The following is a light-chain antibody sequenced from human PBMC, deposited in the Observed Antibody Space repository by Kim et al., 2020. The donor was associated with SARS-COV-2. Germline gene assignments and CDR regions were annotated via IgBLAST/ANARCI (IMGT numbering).Light chain of an antibody. CDR3: QQYGTSPCT. J-gene: IGKJ2*02. CDR1: QSVAGKY. V-gene: IGKV3-20*01. Sequence: LSPGETATLSCRTSQSVAGKYLAWYQQKPGQAPRLLIFDASTRASGISDRFSGSGSGTDFSLTISRLEPEDLAVYYCQQYGTSPCTFGQGTKLEI. CDR2: DAS.